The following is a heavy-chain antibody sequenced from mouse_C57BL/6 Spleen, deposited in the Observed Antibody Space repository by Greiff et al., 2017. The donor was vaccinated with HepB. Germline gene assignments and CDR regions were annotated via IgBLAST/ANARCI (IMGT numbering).Heavy chain of an antibody. J-gene: IGHJ3*01. V-gene: IGHV5-6*02. D-gene: IGHD2-5*01. CDR2: ISSGGSYT. Sequence: EVMLVESGGDLVKPGGSLKLSCAASGFTFSSYGMSWVRQTPDKRLEWVATISSGGSYTYYPDSVKGRFTISRDNAKNTLYLQMSSLKSEDTAMYYCASLAYYSNPAWFAYWGQGTLVTVSA. CDR1: GFTFSSYG. CDR3: ASLAYYSNPAWFAY.